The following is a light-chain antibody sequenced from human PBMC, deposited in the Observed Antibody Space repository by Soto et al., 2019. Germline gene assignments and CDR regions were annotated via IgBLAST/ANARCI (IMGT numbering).Light chain of an antibody. V-gene: IGKV1-17*01. Sequence: DIQMTQSPSSLSASVRDRVTITCWASQDIRNDLGRYQQKPGKAPKRLIYAASSFQSGVPSRFSGSGSGTEFTLTISSLQPEDFATYYCLQHNIYPLTFGGGTKVDI. CDR3: LQHNIYPLT. CDR1: QDIRND. J-gene: IGKJ4*01. CDR2: AAS.